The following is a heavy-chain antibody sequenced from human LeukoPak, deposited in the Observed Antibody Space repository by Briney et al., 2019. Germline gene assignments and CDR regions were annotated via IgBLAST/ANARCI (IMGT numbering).Heavy chain of an antibody. Sequence: SETLSLTCTVSGGSITSSTYYWGWIRQPPGKGLEWIGSIYYSGSTYYNPSLKSRLTISVDTSKNQFSLKLSSVTAADTAVYYCARETSVGLFDPWGQGTLVTVSS. V-gene: IGHV4-39*02. CDR3: ARETSVGLFDP. CDR1: GGSITSSTYY. J-gene: IGHJ5*02. CDR2: IYYSGST. D-gene: IGHD6-25*01.